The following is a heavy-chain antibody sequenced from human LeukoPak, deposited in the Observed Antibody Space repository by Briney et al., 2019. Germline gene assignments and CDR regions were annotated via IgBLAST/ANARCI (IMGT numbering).Heavy chain of an antibody. Sequence: GGSLRLSCVASGFTFSNFWMSWVRQAPGKGLEWVANIKQDGSEKYYVDSVKGRFTISRDNAKNSLYLQMNSLRAEDTAVYYCAKYSSSWYVAYFDYWGQGTLVTVSS. CDR1: GFTFSNFW. D-gene: IGHD6-13*01. V-gene: IGHV3-7*03. CDR3: AKYSSSWYVAYFDY. CDR2: IKQDGSEK. J-gene: IGHJ4*02.